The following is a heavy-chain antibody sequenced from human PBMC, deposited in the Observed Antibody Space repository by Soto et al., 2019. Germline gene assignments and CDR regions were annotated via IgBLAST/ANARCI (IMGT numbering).Heavy chain of an antibody. CDR3: ARGKALDV. V-gene: IGHV6-1*01. CDR2: TYYRSKWFH. CDR1: GDSVSSDITS. Sequence: QGQLQQSGPGLVKPSQTLSLTCAISGDSVSSDITSWNWIRQSPSRGLEWLGRTYYRSKWFHDYAASVKSRITINPDTSKNQFSLELNSMTPEDTAVYYRARGKALDVWGQGTVVTVSS. J-gene: IGHJ3*01. D-gene: IGHD3-10*01.